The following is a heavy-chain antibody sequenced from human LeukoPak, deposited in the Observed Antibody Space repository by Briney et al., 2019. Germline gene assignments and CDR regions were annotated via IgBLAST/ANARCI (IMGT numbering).Heavy chain of an antibody. V-gene: IGHV1-2*04. CDR3: ARVGSGSYWDYFDY. J-gene: IGHJ4*02. Sequence: GASVKVSCKASGYTFTGYYMHWVRQAPGQGLEWMGWINPNSSGTNYAQKFQGWVTMTRDTSISTAYMELSRLRSDDTAVYYCARVGSGSYWDYFDYWGQGTLVAVSS. D-gene: IGHD3-10*01. CDR1: GYTFTGYY. CDR2: INPNSSGT.